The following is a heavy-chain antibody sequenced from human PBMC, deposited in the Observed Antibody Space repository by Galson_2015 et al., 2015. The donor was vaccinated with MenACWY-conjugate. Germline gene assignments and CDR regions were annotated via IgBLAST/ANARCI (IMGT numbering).Heavy chain of an antibody. CDR1: GFTFSSYW. CDR2: INSDGSST. J-gene: IGHJ4*02. V-gene: IGHV3-74*01. Sequence: SLRLSCAASGFTFSSYWMHWVRQAPGKGLVWVSRINSDGSSTSYADSVKGRFTISRDNAKNTLYLQMNSLRAEDTAVYYCARVKYDYGGITTKPFDYWGQGTLVTVSS. CDR3: ARVKYDYGGITTKPFDY. D-gene: IGHD4-23*01.